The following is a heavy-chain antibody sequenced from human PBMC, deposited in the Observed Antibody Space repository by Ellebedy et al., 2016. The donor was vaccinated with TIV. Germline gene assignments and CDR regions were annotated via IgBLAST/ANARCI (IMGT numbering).Heavy chain of an antibody. D-gene: IGHD6-19*01. CDR3: ARALFPGAVAGTGWVDY. CDR1: GFTFSSYA. J-gene: IGHJ4*02. V-gene: IGHV3-30*01. Sequence: GESLKISCAASGFTFSSYAMHWVRQAPGKGLEWVAVISYDGSNKYYADSVKGRFTISRDNSKNTLYLQMNSLRAEDTVVYYCARALFPGAVAGTGWVDYWGQGTLVTVSS. CDR2: ISYDGSNK.